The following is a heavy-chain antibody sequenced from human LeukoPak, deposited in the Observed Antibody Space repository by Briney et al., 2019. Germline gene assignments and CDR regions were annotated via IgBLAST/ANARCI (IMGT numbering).Heavy chain of an antibody. J-gene: IGHJ4*02. CDR1: GFTFSDYY. CDR3: AKDFRAYYDFWSGYYPDY. CDR2: ISSSGSTT. V-gene: IGHV3-11*01. D-gene: IGHD3-3*01. Sequence: GGSLRLSCAASGFTFSDYYMGWIRQALGKGLEWVSYISSSGSTTYYADSVKGRFTISRDNAKNPLYLQLNSLRAEDTAVYYCAKDFRAYYDFWSGYYPDYWGQGTLVTVSS.